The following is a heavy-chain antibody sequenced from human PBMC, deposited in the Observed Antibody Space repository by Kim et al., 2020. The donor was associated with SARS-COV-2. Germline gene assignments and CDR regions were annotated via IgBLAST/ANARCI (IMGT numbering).Heavy chain of an antibody. D-gene: IGHD2-2*01. J-gene: IGHJ4*02. CDR3: AKLSAMRKGGNYFES. CDR2: LGGTGEKT. CDR1: GFSFNSQP. Sequence: GGSLRLSCEVSGFSFNSQPMAWVRQAPGKGLEWVSALGGTGEKTYYADSVKGRFTISRDSSTNTLYLQLSSLRVEDTAKYFCAKLSAMRKGGNYFESWGQGTLVAVSA. V-gene: IGHV3-23*01.